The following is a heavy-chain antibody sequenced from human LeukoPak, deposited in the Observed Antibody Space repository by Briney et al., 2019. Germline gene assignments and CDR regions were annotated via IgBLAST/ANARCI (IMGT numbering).Heavy chain of an antibody. CDR1: GFILSSYV. J-gene: IGHJ6*02. CDR2: ISGGGGST. Sequence: GGSLRLSCEASGFILSSYVMGWVRQAPGKGLEWVSLISGGGGSTYYADSVKGRFTVSRDNSKNTLYMELNSLRVEDTAVYYCARGDCSSSSCSGFYGMDVWGQGTTVTVSS. CDR3: ARGDCSSSSCSGFYGMDV. V-gene: IGHV3-23*01. D-gene: IGHD2-2*01.